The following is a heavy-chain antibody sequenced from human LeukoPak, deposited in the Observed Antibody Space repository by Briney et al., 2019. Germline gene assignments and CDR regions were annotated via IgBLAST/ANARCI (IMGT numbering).Heavy chain of an antibody. D-gene: IGHD1-26*01. CDR2: INPNSGGT. V-gene: IGHV1-2*02. J-gene: IGHJ3*02. Sequence: ASVTVSFKASGYTFTDYYMHWVRPAPGQGLEWMGWINPNSGGTNYAQKFQGRVSMTRDTSISTAYMELSRLRSDDTAVYYCARDKARSGSYYAFDIWGQGTMVTVSS. CDR3: ARDKARSGSYYAFDI. CDR1: GYTFTDYY.